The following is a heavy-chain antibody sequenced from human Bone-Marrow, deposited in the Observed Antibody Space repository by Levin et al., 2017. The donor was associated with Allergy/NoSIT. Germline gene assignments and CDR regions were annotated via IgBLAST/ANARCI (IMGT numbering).Heavy chain of an antibody. V-gene: IGHV3-74*01. CDR3: ARGKGGWFDP. J-gene: IGHJ5*02. Sequence: GESLKISCAASGFTFSSYWMHWVRQAPGKGLVWVSRINSDGSSTSYADSVKGRFTISRDNAKNTLYLQMNSLRAEDTAVYYCARGKGGWFDPWGQGTLVTVSS. D-gene: IGHD3-16*01. CDR2: INSDGSST. CDR1: GFTFSSYW.